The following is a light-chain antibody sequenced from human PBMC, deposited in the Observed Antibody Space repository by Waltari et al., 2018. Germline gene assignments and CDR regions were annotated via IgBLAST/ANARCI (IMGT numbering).Light chain of an antibody. V-gene: IGKV3-20*01. CDR3: QQYGTSPWT. CDR1: QSVTSIY. Sequence: EIVLTQSPGAMSLSPGESANLPCRASQSVTSIYLAWHQKKPGQPPRPRIYGVTSRATGNPDRVSGSGSETDFTLTISKLAPEDFAVYYCQQYGTSPWTFGQGTKLEIK. J-gene: IGKJ1*01. CDR2: GVT.